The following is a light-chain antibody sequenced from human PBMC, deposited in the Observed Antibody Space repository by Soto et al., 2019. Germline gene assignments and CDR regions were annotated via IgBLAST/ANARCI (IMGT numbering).Light chain of an antibody. CDR1: SSNIGAGYD. CDR2: GNN. CDR3: QSYDNSHVI. J-gene: IGLJ2*01. Sequence: QSVLTQPPSVSGAPGQRVTISCTGSSSNIGAGYDVHWYQQLPGTAPKPLIYGNNNRPSGVPDRFSGSKSGTSASLAITGLQTEDEADYYCQSYDNSHVIFGGGTKLTVL. V-gene: IGLV1-40*01.